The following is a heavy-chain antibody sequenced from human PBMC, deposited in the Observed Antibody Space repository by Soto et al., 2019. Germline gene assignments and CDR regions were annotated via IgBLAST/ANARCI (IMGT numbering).Heavy chain of an antibody. Sequence: QVQLQEMGPGLVKPSQTLTITCTVSGDSVNSAYWSWIRQLPGKGLEWMGNINHTGRTVYNPSLKSRVAISIDTSKPLFSLKMRSITAADTAVYYCARTDAYNSSFFDSWGQGTVVTVSS. V-gene: IGHV4-31*03. CDR3: ARTDAYNSSFFDS. CDR1: GDSVNSAY. D-gene: IGHD1-1*01. J-gene: IGHJ4*02. CDR2: INHTGRT.